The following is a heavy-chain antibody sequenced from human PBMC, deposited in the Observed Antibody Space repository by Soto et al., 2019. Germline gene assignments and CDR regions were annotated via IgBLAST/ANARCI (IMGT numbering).Heavy chain of an antibody. D-gene: IGHD1-7*01. CDR3: ESRDPGTSVDY. CDR2: IYRTGST. J-gene: IGHJ4*02. CDR1: GGSFTSNNW. V-gene: IGHV4-4*02. Sequence: SETLSLTCAVSGGSFTSNNWWTWVRQPPGQGLEWIGEIYRTGSTNYNLSLKSRVTISLDKSENQFSLKVTSLTAADTAVYYCESRDPGTSVDYWGQGTLVTVYS.